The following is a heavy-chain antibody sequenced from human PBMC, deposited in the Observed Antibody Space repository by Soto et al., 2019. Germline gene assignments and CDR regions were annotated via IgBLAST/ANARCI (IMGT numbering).Heavy chain of an antibody. CDR1: GFTFSSSW. J-gene: IGHJ4*02. D-gene: IGHD1-20*01. CDR2: INSDGSST. Sequence: EVQLVESGGGLVQPGGSLRLSCAASGFTFSSSWMHWVRQAPGKGLVWVSRINSDGSSTSYADSVKGRFTISRDNAKNTLYLQMSSLRAEDTAVYYCASAKYHWNDVSGYWGQGTLVTVSS. V-gene: IGHV3-74*01. CDR3: ASAKYHWNDVSGY.